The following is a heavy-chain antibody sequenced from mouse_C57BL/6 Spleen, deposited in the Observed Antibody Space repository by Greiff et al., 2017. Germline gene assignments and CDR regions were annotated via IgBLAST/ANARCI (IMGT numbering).Heavy chain of an antibody. Sequence: QVHVKQSGAELVRPGASVTLSCKASGYTFTDYEMHWVKQTPVHGLEWIGAIDPETGGPAYNQTFKGKAILPADKSSSTHYMELRSLTSEDSAGYYCTRDVVFIPGLTYWGQGTLVTVAA. V-gene: IGHV1-15*01. CDR3: TRDVVFIPGLTY. J-gene: IGHJ3*01. CDR1: GYTFTDYE. CDR2: IDPETGGP. D-gene: IGHD1-1*01.